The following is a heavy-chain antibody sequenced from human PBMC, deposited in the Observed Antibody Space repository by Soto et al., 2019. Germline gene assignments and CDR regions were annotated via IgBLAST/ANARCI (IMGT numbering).Heavy chain of an antibody. CDR3: ARGVLRFLQWSDS. D-gene: IGHD3-3*01. Sequence: PSETLSLTCTVSGDSVSSGSHYWTWIRQSPGKGLDWIGYTYYSGSTNYSPSLKSRVSVSLDTAKNQFSLKLASVTAADTAVYYCARGVLRFLQWSDSWGQGTLVNVSS. CDR1: GDSVSSGSHY. V-gene: IGHV4-61*01. J-gene: IGHJ5*01. CDR2: TYYSGST.